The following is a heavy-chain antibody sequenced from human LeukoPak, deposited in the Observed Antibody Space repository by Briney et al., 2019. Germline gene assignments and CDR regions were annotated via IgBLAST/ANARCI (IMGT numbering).Heavy chain of an antibody. V-gene: IGHV4-39*01. D-gene: IGHD3-9*01. J-gene: IGHJ4*02. CDR2: IYYSGST. CDR3: ARHILTGYYRFDY. Sequence: PSETLSLTCTVSGGSISSSSYYWGWIRQPPGKGLEWIGSIYYSGSTYYNPSLKSRVTISVDTSKNQFSLKLSSVTAADTAVYYCARHILTGYYRFDYWGQRTLVTVSS. CDR1: GGSISSSSYY.